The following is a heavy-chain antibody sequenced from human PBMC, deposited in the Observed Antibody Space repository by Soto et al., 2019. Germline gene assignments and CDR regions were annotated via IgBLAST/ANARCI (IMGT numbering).Heavy chain of an antibody. CDR2: IYWNDDK. J-gene: IGHJ4*02. CDR3: AHSPWGAAPDY. V-gene: IGHV2-5*01. CDR1: GFSLSARGVG. Sequence: SGPTLVNPTQTPTLTCSVSGFSLSARGVGVGWIRQPPGKALEWLAIIYWNDDKLYSPSLKSRLTITKDTAENQVVLTMTNMDPVDTATYFCAHSPWGAAPDYWGQGTVVTVSS. D-gene: IGHD3-16*01.